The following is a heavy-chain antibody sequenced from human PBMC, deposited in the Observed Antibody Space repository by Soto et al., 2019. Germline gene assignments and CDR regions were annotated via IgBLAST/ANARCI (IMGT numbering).Heavy chain of an antibody. CDR3: GYLPDYYYGMDV. D-gene: IGHD2-15*01. J-gene: IGHJ6*02. CDR1: GGTFCSYA. V-gene: IGHV1-69*12. Sequence: QVQLVQSGAEVKKPGSSVKVSCKASGGTFCSYAISWVRQAPGQGLEWMGGIIPIFGTANYAQKFQGRVTITADESTSTDYMELSSLRSEDTAVYYCGYLPDYYYGMDVWGQGTTVTVSS. CDR2: IIPIFGTA.